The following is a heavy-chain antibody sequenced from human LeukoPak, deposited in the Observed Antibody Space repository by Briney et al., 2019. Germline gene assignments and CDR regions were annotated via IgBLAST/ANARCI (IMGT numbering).Heavy chain of an antibody. Sequence: PGGSLRLSCAASGFTFDDYAMHWVRQAPGKGLEWVSLISWDGGSTYYADSVKGRFTISRDNSKNSLYLQMNSLRAEDTALYYCAKDTYRHCSGTSCYSHFDYWGQGTLVTVSS. D-gene: IGHD2-2*02. CDR1: GFTFDDYA. CDR3: AKDTYRHCSGTSCYSHFDY. CDR2: ISWDGGST. J-gene: IGHJ4*02. V-gene: IGHV3-43D*03.